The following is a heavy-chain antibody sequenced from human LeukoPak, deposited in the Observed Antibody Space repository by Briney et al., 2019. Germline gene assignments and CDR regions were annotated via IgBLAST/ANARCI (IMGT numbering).Heavy chain of an antibody. CDR1: GFTFSSYA. CDR3: PKDLSTVVVISNFNY. Sequence: GGSLRLSCAASGFTFSSYAMSWVRQAPGKGLEWVSAISGSGGSTYYADSVKGRFTISRDNSKNTLYLQMNSLRADATAVFSCPKDLSTVVVISNFNYWGQGTLVTVSS. CDR2: ISGSGGST. V-gene: IGHV3-23*01. J-gene: IGHJ4*02. D-gene: IGHD3-22*01.